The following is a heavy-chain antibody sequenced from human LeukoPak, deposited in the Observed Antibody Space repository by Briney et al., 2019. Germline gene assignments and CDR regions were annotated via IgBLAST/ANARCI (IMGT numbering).Heavy chain of an antibody. CDR1: GFTFSSFG. CDR3: AELGITMIGGV. Sequence: GGSLSLSCAASGFTFSSFGMNWVRQAPGKGLEWVSYISSSGSTIYYADSVKGRFTISRDNAKNSLYLQMSSLRAEDTAVYYCAELGITMIGGVWGKGTTVTISS. CDR2: ISSSGSTI. J-gene: IGHJ6*04. V-gene: IGHV3-48*04. D-gene: IGHD3-10*02.